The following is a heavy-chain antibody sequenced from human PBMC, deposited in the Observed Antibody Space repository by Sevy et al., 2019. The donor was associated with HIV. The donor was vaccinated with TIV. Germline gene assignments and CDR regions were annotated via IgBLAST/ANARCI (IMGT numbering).Heavy chain of an antibody. V-gene: IGHV4-59*08. CDR2: VYYTGGT. CDR1: GGSINSDH. CDR3: ARRNDFDI. J-gene: IGHJ3*02. Sequence: SETLSLTCTVSGGSINSDHWNWIRQPPGKGLEWVGYVYYTGGTNYNPSLKNRVTISVDRTKNQCSLKLTSVTAADTAMYYCARRNDFDIWGQGTMVTVSS.